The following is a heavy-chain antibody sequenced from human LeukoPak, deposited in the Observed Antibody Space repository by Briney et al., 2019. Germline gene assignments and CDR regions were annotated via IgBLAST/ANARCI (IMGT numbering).Heavy chain of an antibody. CDR2: IKPDGSEM. J-gene: IGHJ4*02. V-gene: IGHV3-7*04. D-gene: IGHD3-10*01. CDR1: GLTFSSYW. Sequence: GGSLRLSCAGSGLTFSSYWMTWVRQAPGKGLEWVANIKPDGSEMAYVDSVKGRFTISRDNAKNSVYLQMNSLRAEDTAVYYCARDDYGWGSHPCWGQGTLVTVSS. CDR3: ARDDYGWGSHPC.